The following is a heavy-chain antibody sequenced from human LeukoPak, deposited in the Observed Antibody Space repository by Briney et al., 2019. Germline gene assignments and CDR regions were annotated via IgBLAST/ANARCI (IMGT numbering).Heavy chain of an antibody. D-gene: IGHD3-9*01. V-gene: IGHV3-30*03. J-gene: IGHJ1*01. CDR3: AIRRRDLVIIH. CDR1: GFTFSTYG. Sequence: GGSLRLSCAASGFTFSTYGMHWVRQAPGKGLEWVAVISYDGSNKYYADSVKGRFTISRDNSKNTLYLQMNGLRPEDTAVYYCAIRRRDLVIIHWGQGTLVTVSS. CDR2: ISYDGSNK.